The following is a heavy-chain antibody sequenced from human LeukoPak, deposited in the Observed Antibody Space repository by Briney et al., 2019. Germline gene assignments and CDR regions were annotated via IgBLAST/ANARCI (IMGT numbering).Heavy chain of an antibody. CDR1: GYTFTGYY. D-gene: IGHD5-24*01. J-gene: IGHJ4*02. Sequence: GASVKVSCKASGYTFTGYYMHWVRQAPGQGLEWMGWINPNSGGTNYAQKFQGRVTMTRDTSISTAYMELSRLRSDDTAVYYCARAGQGRDGYNWRFDYWGQGALVTVSS. CDR3: ARAGQGRDGYNWRFDY. V-gene: IGHV1-2*02. CDR2: INPNSGGT.